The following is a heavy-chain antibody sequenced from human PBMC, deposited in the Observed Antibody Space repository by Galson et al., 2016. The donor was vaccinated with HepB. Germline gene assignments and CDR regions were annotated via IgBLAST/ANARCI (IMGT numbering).Heavy chain of an antibody. CDR1: GFTFSDYP. CDR3: ARERGWYIDAFDI. V-gene: IGHV3-49*04. D-gene: IGHD6-19*01. J-gene: IGHJ3*02. CDR2: IRTPAYGGTT. Sequence: SLRLSCAASGFTFSDYPMTWVRQAPGKGLEWVTFIRTPAYGGTTEYAASVKGRFIISRDDSKNIVSLQMNSLKSEDTAVYLRARERGWYIDAFDIWGRGTVVTVSS.